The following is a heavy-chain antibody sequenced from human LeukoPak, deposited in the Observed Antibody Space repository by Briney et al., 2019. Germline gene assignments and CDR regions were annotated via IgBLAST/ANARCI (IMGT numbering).Heavy chain of an antibody. CDR1: GYSITSHW. J-gene: IGHJ3*02. D-gene: IGHD7-27*01. CDR3: ARPQDFGLTGMNAFDI. CDR2: IYPVDSDT. Sequence: GESLKISCKGSGYSITSHWIGWVRQMPGKGLEWMGIIYPVDSDTKYSPSFQGQVTISADKSISTAYLQWSSLKASDTAMYYCARPQDFGLTGMNAFDIWGQGTMVTVSS. V-gene: IGHV5-51*01.